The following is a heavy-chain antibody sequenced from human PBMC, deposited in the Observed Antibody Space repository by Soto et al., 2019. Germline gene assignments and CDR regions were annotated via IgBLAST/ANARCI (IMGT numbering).Heavy chain of an antibody. Sequence: SVKASCKASGFTFTSSAVQWVRQARGQRLEWIGWIGVGSGNTNYAQKLQGRVTMTRDTSTSTAYMELRSLRSDDTAVYYSARDGAVAGTSWFDPWGQGTLVTVSS. D-gene: IGHD6-19*01. V-gene: IGHV1-58*01. CDR2: IGVGSGNT. CDR1: GFTFTSSA. CDR3: ARDGAVAGTSWFDP. J-gene: IGHJ5*02.